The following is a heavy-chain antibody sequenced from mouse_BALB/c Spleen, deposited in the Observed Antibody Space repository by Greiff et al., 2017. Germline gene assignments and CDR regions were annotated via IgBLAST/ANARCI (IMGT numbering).Heavy chain of an antibody. Sequence: VQLQQSGTVLARPGASVKMSCKASGYSFTSYWMHWVKQRPGQGLEWIGAIYPGNSDTSYNQKFKGKAKLTAVTSASTAYMELSSLTNEDSAVYYCTFFTTVGFDYWGQGTTLTVSS. V-gene: IGHV1-5*01. J-gene: IGHJ2*01. CDR3: TFFTTVGFDY. CDR1: GYSFTSYW. D-gene: IGHD1-1*01. CDR2: IYPGNSDT.